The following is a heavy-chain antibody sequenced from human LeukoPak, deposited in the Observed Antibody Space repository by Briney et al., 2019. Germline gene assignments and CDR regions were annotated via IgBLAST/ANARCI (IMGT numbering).Heavy chain of an antibody. Sequence: GGSLRLSCAASGFTFSSYGMHWVRQAPGKGLEWVAVIWYDGSNKYYADSVKGQFTISRDNSKNTLYLQMNSLRAEDTAVYYCARDSDHLAFDLWGRGTLVTVSS. J-gene: IGHJ2*01. D-gene: IGHD1-14*01. CDR2: IWYDGSNK. CDR1: GFTFSSYG. CDR3: ARDSDHLAFDL. V-gene: IGHV3-33*01.